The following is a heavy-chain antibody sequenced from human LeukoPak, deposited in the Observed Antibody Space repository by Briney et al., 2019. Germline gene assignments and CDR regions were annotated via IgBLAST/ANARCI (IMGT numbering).Heavy chain of an antibody. Sequence: GGSLRLSCAASGFIFRSYGMHWVRQAPGSGLEWVAFIRYDGENEDYVDSVKGRFTISRDNAKNSLYLQMNSLRAEDTAVYYCARFALKTPPTDWGQGTLVTVSS. CDR1: GFIFRSYG. CDR3: ARFALKTPPTD. V-gene: IGHV3-30*02. CDR2: IRYDGENE. J-gene: IGHJ4*02.